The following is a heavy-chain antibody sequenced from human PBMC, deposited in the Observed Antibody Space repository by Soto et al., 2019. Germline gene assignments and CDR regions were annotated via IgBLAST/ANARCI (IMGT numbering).Heavy chain of an antibody. CDR3: ARLDFWSGYYYYYYYYMDV. CDR2: IYYSGST. V-gene: IGHV4-39*01. D-gene: IGHD3-3*01. J-gene: IGHJ6*03. Sequence: QLQLQESGPGLVKPSETLSLTCTVSGGSISSSSYYWGWIRQPPGKGLEWIGSIYYSGSTYYNPSLKSRVTISVDTSKNQFSLKLSSVTAADTAVYYCARLDFWSGYYYYYYYYMDVWGKGTTVTVSS. CDR1: GGSISSSSYY.